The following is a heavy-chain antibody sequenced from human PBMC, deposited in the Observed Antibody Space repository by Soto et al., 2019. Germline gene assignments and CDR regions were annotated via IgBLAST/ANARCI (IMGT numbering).Heavy chain of an antibody. V-gene: IGHV1-69*01. CDR1: GGKFSSYS. CDR3: ARDGGMHSGGIDY. J-gene: IGHJ4*02. Sequence: QVQLVQSGADVKKPGSSVKVSCKASGGKFSSYSINWVRQAPGQGLEWMGEIIPIFGTANYAQKFQGRVTITADESTSTAYMELSSLRSEDTAVYYCARDGGMHSGGIDYWGQGTLVTVSS. D-gene: IGHD1-26*01. CDR2: IIPIFGTA.